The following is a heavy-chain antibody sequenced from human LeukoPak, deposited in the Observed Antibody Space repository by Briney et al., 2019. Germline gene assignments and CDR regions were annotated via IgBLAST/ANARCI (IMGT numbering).Heavy chain of an antibody. CDR1: GSSISEYY. J-gene: IGHJ4*02. CDR2: IYSSGST. CDR3: AREYRDDIGSGYYYDC. D-gene: IGHD3-22*01. V-gene: IGHV4-4*07. Sequence: SETLSLTCSVSGSSISEYYWGWIRRPAGKGLEWIGRIYSSGSTDYNPSLKGRVAISVDKSKTQFSLRLNSVTAADTAVYYCAREYRDDIGSGYYYDCWGQGTLVTVSS.